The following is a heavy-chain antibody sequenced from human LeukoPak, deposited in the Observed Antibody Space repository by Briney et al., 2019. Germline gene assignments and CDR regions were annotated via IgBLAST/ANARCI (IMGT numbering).Heavy chain of an antibody. Sequence: GGSLRLSCAASGFTFSSYWMSWVRQAPGKGLEWVAVISDDGINNYYAGSVKGRFTISRDSSKNTLYLQMNSLRAEDTAVYYCARTSGYGSPYNYYYGMDVWGQGTTVTVSS. V-gene: IGHV3-30-3*01. J-gene: IGHJ6*02. D-gene: IGHD5-12*01. CDR2: ISDDGINN. CDR3: ARTSGYGSPYNYYYGMDV. CDR1: GFTFSSYW.